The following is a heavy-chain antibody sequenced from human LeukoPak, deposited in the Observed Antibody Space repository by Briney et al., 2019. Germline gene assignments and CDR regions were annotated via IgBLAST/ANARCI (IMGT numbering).Heavy chain of an antibody. V-gene: IGHV3-23*01. J-gene: IGHJ6*02. CDR2: ISGSGGST. CDR3: AKASGGLVRGYYYGMDV. D-gene: IGHD2-15*01. Sequence: GGSLRLSCAASGFTFSSYAMSWVRQAPGKGLEWVSAISGSGGSTYYADSVKGRFTISRDNSKNTLYLQMNSLRAEDTAVYYCAKASGGLVRGYYYGMDVWGQGTTVTVSS. CDR1: GFTFSSYA.